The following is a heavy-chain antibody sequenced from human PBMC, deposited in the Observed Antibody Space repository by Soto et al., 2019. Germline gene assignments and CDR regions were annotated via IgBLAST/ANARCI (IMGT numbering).Heavy chain of an antibody. Sequence: EVHLVESGGGLDQPGGSLRLSCAASGFTFSKYWFHWVRQAPGKGLMWVSRIDPYDTGITYADSVKGRFTISRDNARNTLYLQMDSLTAEDTAVYYCARDMTGADDYLGQGTLVTVSS. D-gene: IGHD3-9*01. J-gene: IGHJ4*02. CDR3: ARDMTGADDY. CDR1: GFTFSKYW. V-gene: IGHV3-74*01. CDR2: IDPYDTGI.